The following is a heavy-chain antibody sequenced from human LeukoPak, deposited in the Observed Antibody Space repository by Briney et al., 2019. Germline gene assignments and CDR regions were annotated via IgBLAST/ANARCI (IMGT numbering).Heavy chain of an antibody. V-gene: IGHV3-23*01. D-gene: IGHD2-15*01. Sequence: GGSLRLSCAASGFTFDDYGMSWVRQAPGKGLEWVSAISGSGGSTYYADSVKGRFTISRDNSKNTLYLQMNSLSAEDTAVYYCARGALITNRYSDYFDSWGQGTLVTVSS. CDR2: ISGSGGST. CDR1: GFTFDDYG. J-gene: IGHJ4*02. CDR3: ARGALITNRYSDYFDS.